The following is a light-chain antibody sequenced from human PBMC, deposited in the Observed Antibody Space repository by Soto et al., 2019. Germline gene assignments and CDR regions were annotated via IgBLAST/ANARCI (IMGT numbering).Light chain of an antibody. CDR3: QQYSKWPPIT. CDR1: QSIGSD. Sequence: MSQSPATLSVSTGERATLSCRASQSIGSDLAWYQQKPGQAPRLLISGASTRATGVPPRFSGSGSGTDFTLTISSLQSDDYAAYYCQQYSKWPPITFGQGTRLAIK. J-gene: IGKJ5*01. CDR2: GAS. V-gene: IGKV3-15*01.